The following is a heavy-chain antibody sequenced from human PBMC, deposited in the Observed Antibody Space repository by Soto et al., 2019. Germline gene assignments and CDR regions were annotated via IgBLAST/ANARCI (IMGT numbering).Heavy chain of an antibody. Sequence: SETLSPTCAVYGGSFSGYYWSWIRQRPGKGLEWIGEINLIGSTNYNPSLKSRVTISVDTSKNQFSLKLSSVTAADTAVYYCARDGAPDDTAMVTAYYDSTVGAFDIWGQGTMVTV. J-gene: IGHJ3*02. CDR3: ARDGAPDDTAMVTAYYDSTVGAFDI. CDR1: GGSFSGYY. V-gene: IGHV4-34*01. D-gene: IGHD5-18*01. CDR2: INLIGST.